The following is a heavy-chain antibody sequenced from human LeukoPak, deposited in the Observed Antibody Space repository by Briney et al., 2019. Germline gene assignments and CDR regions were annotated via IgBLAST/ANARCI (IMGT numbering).Heavy chain of an antibody. J-gene: IGHJ6*02. CDR1: GFTFSSYS. V-gene: IGHV3-21*01. D-gene: IGHD1-26*01. Sequence: GGSLRLSCAASGFTFSSYSMNWVRQAPGKGLEWVSSISSSSSYIYYADSVKGRFTISRDNAKNSLYLQMNSLRAEGTAVYYCAREERLSGSYSYGMDVWGQGTTVTVSS. CDR3: AREERLSGSYSYGMDV. CDR2: ISSSSSYI.